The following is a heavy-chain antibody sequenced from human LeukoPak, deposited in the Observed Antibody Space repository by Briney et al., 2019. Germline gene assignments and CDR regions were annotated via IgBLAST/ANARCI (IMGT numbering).Heavy chain of an antibody. CDR1: GFTFSSYS. D-gene: IGHD3-22*01. CDR3: ARRDKHYYYDRSGYLQH. Sequence: PGGSLRLSCAASGFTFSSYSMNWVRQAPGKGLEWVSYINSDSSIIYYADSVKGRFTISRDNAKNSLYLQMNSLRAEDTAVYYCARRDKHYYYDRSGYLQHWGQGTLVTVSS. J-gene: IGHJ1*01. CDR2: INSDSSII. V-gene: IGHV3-48*04.